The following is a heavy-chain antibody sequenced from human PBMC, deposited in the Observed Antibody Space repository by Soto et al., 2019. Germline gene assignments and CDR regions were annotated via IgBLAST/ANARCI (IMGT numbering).Heavy chain of an antibody. J-gene: IGHJ5*02. Sequence: QVQLVESGGGVVQPGRSLRLSCAASGFTFSSYGMHWVRQAPGKGLEWVAVISYDGSNKYYADSVKGRFTISRDNSKNRLYLQMNSLRAEDTAVYYCANSGAAAGTGGNWFDPWGQGTLVTVSS. CDR3: ANSGAAAGTGGNWFDP. CDR2: ISYDGSNK. D-gene: IGHD6-13*01. V-gene: IGHV3-30*18. CDR1: GFTFSSYG.